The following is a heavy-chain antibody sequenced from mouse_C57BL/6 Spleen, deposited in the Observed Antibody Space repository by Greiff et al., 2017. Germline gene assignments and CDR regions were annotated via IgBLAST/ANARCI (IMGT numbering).Heavy chain of an antibody. CDR2: ISDGGSYT. CDR3: ARASNPFDY. J-gene: IGHJ2*01. V-gene: IGHV5-4*01. CDR1: GFTFSSYA. Sequence: EVQLVESGGGLVKPGGSLKLSCAASGFTFSSYAMSWVRQTPEKRLEWVATISDGGSYTYYPDNVKGRFTISRDNAKNNLYLQMSHLKSEDTAMYYCARASNPFDYWGQGTTLTVSS.